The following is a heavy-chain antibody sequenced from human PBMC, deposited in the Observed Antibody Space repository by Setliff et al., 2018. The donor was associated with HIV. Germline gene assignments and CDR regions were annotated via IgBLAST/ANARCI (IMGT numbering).Heavy chain of an antibody. CDR2: IIPILGIA. J-gene: IGHJ3*02. Sequence: ASVKVSCKASGGTFSSYAISWVRQAPGQGLEWMGGIIPILGIANYAQKFQGRVTITTDESTSTAYMELSSLRSEDTAVYYCARERLSDAFDIWGQGTMVTVTS. D-gene: IGHD2-21*02. V-gene: IGHV1-69*10. CDR1: GGTFSSYA. CDR3: ARERLSDAFDI.